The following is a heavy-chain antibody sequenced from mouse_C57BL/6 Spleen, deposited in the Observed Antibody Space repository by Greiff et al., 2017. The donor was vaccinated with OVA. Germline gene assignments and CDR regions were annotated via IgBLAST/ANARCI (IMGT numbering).Heavy chain of an antibody. D-gene: IGHD2-1*01. Sequence: EVKLLESGPELVKPGASVKMSCKASGYTFTDYNMHWVKQSHGKSLEWIGYINPNNGGTSYNQKFKGKATLTVNKSSSTAYMELRSLTSEDSAVYYCASGIYYGNYPDYWGQGTTLTVSS. CDR3: ASGIYYGNYPDY. CDR1: GYTFTDYN. J-gene: IGHJ2*01. V-gene: IGHV1-22*01. CDR2: INPNNGGT.